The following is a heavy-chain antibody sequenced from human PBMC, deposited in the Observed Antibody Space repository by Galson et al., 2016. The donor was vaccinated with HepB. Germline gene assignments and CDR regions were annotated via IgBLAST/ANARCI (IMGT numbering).Heavy chain of an antibody. CDR1: GFTFDDYG. CDR2: ISWNSETV. Sequence: SLRLSCAASGFTFDDYGMHWVRQGPGKGLEWVSGISWNSETVGYADSVKGRFTISRDDANNLLYLQMNSLRAEDTALYYCAKDMRGYDTSGGYTYYFDYWGRGALVTVSS. J-gene: IGHJ4*02. D-gene: IGHD3-22*01. CDR3: AKDMRGYDTSGGYTYYFDY. V-gene: IGHV3-9*01.